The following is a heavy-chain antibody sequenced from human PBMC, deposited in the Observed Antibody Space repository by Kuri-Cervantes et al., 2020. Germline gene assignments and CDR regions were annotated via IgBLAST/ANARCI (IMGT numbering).Heavy chain of an antibody. J-gene: IGHJ3*02. D-gene: IGHD3-16*02. V-gene: IGHV3-49*04. CDR2: IRNKAYGGTT. Sequence: GESLKISCAVSGFTLSTYNMSWVRQAPGKGLEWVGFIRNKAYGGTTECAASVKGRFTISRGDSKSIAYLQMNSLKTEDTAVYYCTRSLKRVMITFGGVIVKGNDAFDIWGQGTMVTVSS. CDR3: TRSLKRVMITFGGVIVKGNDAFDI. CDR1: GFTLSTYN.